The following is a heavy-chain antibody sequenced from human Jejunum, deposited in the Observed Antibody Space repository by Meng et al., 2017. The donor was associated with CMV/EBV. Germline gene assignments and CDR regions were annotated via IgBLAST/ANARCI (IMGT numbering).Heavy chain of an antibody. V-gene: IGHV4-59*01. CDR3: ARTLLWFGASYYFDY. CDR1: GGSISSYY. CDR2: IYYSGST. D-gene: IGHD3-10*01. J-gene: IGHJ4*02. Sequence: SGGSISSYYWSWIRPPPGKGLEWIGYIYYSGSTNYNTSLKSRVTISVDTSKNQFSLKLSSVTAADTAVYYCARTLLWFGASYYFDYWGQGTLVTVSS.